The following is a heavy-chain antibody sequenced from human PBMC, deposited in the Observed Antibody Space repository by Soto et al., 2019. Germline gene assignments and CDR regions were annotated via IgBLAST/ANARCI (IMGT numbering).Heavy chain of an antibody. CDR2: IIPIFGTA. CDR3: ARAARDCSGGSCYPEYYYYCMDV. D-gene: IGHD2-15*01. J-gene: IGHJ6*02. Sequence: QVQLVQSGAEVKKPGSSVKVSCKASGGTFSSYAISWVRQAPGHGLEWMGGIIPIFGTANYAQKFQGRVTITADESTSTAYMELSSLRSEDTAGYYCARAARDCSGGSCYPEYYYYCMDVWGQGTTVTVSS. V-gene: IGHV1-69*01. CDR1: GGTFSSYA.